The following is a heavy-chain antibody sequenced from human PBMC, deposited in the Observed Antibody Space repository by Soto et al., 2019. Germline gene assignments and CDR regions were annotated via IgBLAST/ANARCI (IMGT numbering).Heavy chain of an antibody. CDR3: ARDGRWLQNGLGGYYYGMDV. D-gene: IGHD5-12*01. Sequence: QDHLWGTKVDIKMTPASVKVSCKASGGTFSSYAISWVRQAPGQGLEWMGGIIPIFGTANYAQKFQGRVTITADESTSTAYMELSSLRSEDTAVYYCARDGRWLQNGLGGYYYGMDVWGQGTTVTVS. CDR1: GGTFSSYA. CDR2: IIPIFGTA. J-gene: IGHJ6*02. V-gene: IGHV1-69*13.